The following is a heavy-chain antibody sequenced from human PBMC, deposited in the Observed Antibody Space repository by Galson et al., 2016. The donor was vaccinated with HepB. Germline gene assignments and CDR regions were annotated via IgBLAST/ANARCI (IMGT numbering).Heavy chain of an antibody. CDR1: GFTFSSYA. Sequence: SLRLSCAASGFTFSSYAMNWVRQAPGKGLEWVATIYSDGSTTYYADSVKGRFTNSRDNSKNTLDLQMSSLKVEDTAVYYCARMYCSSSSCYFDSWGQGALVTVSS. CDR3: ARMYCSSSSCYFDS. D-gene: IGHD2-2*01. CDR2: IYSDGSTT. V-gene: IGHV3-33*08. J-gene: IGHJ4*02.